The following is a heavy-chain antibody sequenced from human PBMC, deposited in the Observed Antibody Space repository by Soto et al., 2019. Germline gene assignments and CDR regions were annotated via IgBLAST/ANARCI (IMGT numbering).Heavy chain of an antibody. CDR3: ARVSSPTYCSGGSCYSVEAFDI. CDR1: GFTVSSNY. J-gene: IGHJ3*02. V-gene: IGHV3-66*01. Sequence: EVQLVEFGGGLVQPGGSLRLSCAASGFTVSSNYMSWVRQAPGKGLDWVSLINIGGSTYYADSVKGRFTISRDNSNNTLYLQMNSLRAEDAAVYYCARVSSPTYCSGGSCYSVEAFDIWGQGTMVTVSS. D-gene: IGHD2-15*01. CDR2: INIGGST.